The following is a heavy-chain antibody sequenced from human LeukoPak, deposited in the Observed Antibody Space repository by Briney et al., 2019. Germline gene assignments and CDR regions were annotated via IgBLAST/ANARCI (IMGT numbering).Heavy chain of an antibody. J-gene: IGHJ5*01. CDR2: IKPDGSET. D-gene: IGHD6-19*01. V-gene: IGHV3-7*01. CDR3: ATAVSVAGDS. Sequence: GGSLRLSCAASGFTFSTNWMSWFRQAPGKGLEWVAHIKPDGSETYYVGSVKGRFTISRDNAKNSLYLQMNSLRAEDTAVYYCATAVSVAGDSWGQGTLVTVSS. CDR1: GFTFSTNW.